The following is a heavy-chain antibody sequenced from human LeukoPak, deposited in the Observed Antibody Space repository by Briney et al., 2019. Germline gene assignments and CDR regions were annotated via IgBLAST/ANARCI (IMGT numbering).Heavy chain of an antibody. CDR2: IYYSGST. V-gene: IGHV4-39*07. D-gene: IGHD4-11*01. CDR3: ARGGYTVTFDY. J-gene: IGHJ4*02. Sequence: SETLSHTCTVSGGSISSSSYYWGWIRQPPGKGLEWIGSIYYSGSTYYNPSLKSRVTISVDTSKNQFSLKLSSVTAADTAVYYCARGGYTVTFDYWGQGTLVTVSS. CDR1: GGSISSSSYY.